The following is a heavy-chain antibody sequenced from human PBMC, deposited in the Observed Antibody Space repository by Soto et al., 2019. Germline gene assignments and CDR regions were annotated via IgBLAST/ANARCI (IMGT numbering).Heavy chain of an antibody. J-gene: IGHJ5*02. CDR3: ARGLECRGYCLDKPTWFAP. Sequence: QVQLVQSGAEVKKPGASVKVSCKASGGTFSTYTFSWVRQAPGQGLEWIGRIIPIFGTPYYAQKFQGRVTITADKSTSTVYMELSSLSSDDTAVYFCARGLECRGYCLDKPTWFAPWGQGTLVTVSS. V-gene: IGHV1-69*06. D-gene: IGHD2-15*01. CDR2: IIPIFGTP. CDR1: GGTFSTYT.